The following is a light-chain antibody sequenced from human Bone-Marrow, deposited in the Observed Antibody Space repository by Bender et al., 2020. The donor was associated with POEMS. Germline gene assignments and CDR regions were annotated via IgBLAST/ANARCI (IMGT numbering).Light chain of an antibody. V-gene: IGLV2-11*01. CDR1: SRDVGASKF. CDR2: DVS. J-gene: IGLJ3*02. Sequence: QSALTQPRSVSGSPGQSVTISCTGSSRDVGASKFVSWHQQYPGKAPKVILYDVSQRTSGVPARFSGSKSGNTALLTISGLQAEDEADYYCCSYAGSNTLVFGGGTKLTVL. CDR3: CSYAGSNTLV.